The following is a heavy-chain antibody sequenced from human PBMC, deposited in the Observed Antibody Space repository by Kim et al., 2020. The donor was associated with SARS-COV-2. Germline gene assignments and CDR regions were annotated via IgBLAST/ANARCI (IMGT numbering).Heavy chain of an antibody. D-gene: IGHD6-13*01. CDR3: ARYSSSWYYDYYGMDV. CDR1: GGSISSSSYY. J-gene: IGHJ6*02. V-gene: IGHV4-39*01. Sequence: SETLSLTCTVSGGSISSSSYYWGWIRQPPGKGLEWIGSIYYSGSTYYNPSLKSRVTISVDTSKNQFSLKLSSVTAADTAVYYCARYSSSWYYDYYGMDVWGQGTTVTVSS. CDR2: IYYSGST.